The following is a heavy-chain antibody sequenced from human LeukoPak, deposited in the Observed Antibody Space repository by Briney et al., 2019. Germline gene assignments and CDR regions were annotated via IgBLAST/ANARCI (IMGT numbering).Heavy chain of an antibody. V-gene: IGHV3-30*02. CDR1: GFTFGNYG. CDR2: IRYDGSDK. J-gene: IGHJ4*02. D-gene: IGHD1-26*01. Sequence: GGSLRLSCAASGFTFGNYGMHWVRQAPGKGLEWVAFIRYDGSDKYYADSVKGRFTISRDNSKNTLYLQMNSLRPEDTAVYFFSGSYSYWGQGTRVTVSS. CDR3: SGSYSY.